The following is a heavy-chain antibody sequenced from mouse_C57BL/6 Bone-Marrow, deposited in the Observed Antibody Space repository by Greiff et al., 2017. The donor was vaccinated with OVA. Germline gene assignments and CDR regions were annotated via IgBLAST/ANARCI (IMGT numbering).Heavy chain of an antibody. J-gene: IGHJ2*01. CDR2: ISDGGSYT. V-gene: IGHV5-4*01. CDR1: GFTFSSYA. D-gene: IGHD1-1*01. CDR3: ARDQYYYGSSIDY. Sequence: EVHLVESGGGLVKPGGSLKLSCAASGFTFSSYAMSWVRQTPEKRLEWVATISDGGSYTYYPANVKGRFTISRDNAKNNLYLQMSHLKSEDTAMYYCARDQYYYGSSIDYWGQGTTLTVSS.